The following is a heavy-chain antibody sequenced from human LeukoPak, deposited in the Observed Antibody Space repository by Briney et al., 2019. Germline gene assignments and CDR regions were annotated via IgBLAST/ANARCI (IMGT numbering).Heavy chain of an antibody. CDR3: ARGRITMVRGVNIGYYFDY. Sequence: SETLSLTCAVYGGSFSGYYWSWIRQPPGKGLEWIGEINHSGSTNYNPSLKSLVTISVDTSKNQFSLKLSSVTAADTAVYYCARGRITMVRGVNIGYYFDYWGQGTLVTVSS. D-gene: IGHD3-10*01. V-gene: IGHV4-34*01. CDR1: GGSFSGYY. CDR2: INHSGST. J-gene: IGHJ4*02.